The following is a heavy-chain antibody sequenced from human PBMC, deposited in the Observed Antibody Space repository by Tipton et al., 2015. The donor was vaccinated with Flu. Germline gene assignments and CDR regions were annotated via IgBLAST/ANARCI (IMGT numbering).Heavy chain of an antibody. CDR3: ARLSYYDVDLKNFYFDY. CDR1: RFSVTGIVY. CDR2: FYPSGPS. D-gene: IGHD3-10*02. V-gene: IGHV4-38-2*02. Sequence: TLSLTCSASRFSVTGIVYWGWIRQSPGKGLEWLGSFYPSGPSYYNPSLKSRVTISLDTSKSHFSLMRRSVTAADTAVYYCARLSYYDVDLKNFYFDYWGQGALVTVSS. J-gene: IGHJ4*02.